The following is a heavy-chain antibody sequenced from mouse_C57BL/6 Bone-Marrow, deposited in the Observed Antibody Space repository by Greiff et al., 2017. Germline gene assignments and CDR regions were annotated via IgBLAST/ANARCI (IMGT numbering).Heavy chain of an antibody. CDR3: ARPYYGSSPFAY. Sequence: EVMLVESGGDLVKPGGSLKLSCAASGFTFSSYGMSWVRQTPDKRLEWVATISSGGSYTHYPDSVKGRFTITRDNAKNTLYLKMSSLKSEDTARYYCARPYYGSSPFAYWGQGTLVTVSA. J-gene: IGHJ3*01. CDR1: GFTFSSYG. CDR2: ISSGGSYT. D-gene: IGHD1-1*01. V-gene: IGHV5-6*01.